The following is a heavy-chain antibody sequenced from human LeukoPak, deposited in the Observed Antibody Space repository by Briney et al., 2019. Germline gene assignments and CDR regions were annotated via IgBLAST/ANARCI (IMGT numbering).Heavy chain of an antibody. CDR2: ISAYNGNT. Sequence: GASVKVSCKASGYTFTSYGISWVRQAPGQGLEWMGWISAYNGNTNYAQKLQGRVTMTTDTSTSTAYMELRSLRSDDTAVYYCARDGGIAAALYFYYCYGMDVWGQGTTVTVSS. D-gene: IGHD6-13*01. V-gene: IGHV1-18*01. CDR3: ARDGGIAAALYFYYCYGMDV. CDR1: GYTFTSYG. J-gene: IGHJ6*02.